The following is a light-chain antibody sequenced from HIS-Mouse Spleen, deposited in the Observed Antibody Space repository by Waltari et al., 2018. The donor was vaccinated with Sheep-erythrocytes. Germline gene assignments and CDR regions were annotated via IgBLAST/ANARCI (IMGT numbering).Light chain of an antibody. V-gene: IGLV3-1*01. CDR1: KLGDKY. J-gene: IGLJ2*01. CDR2: QDS. Sequence: SYELTQPPSVSVSPGQTASITCSGDKLGDKYACWYQQKPGQSPVLVIYQDSKRPSWSPERFYGSNSGNTATLTISGTQAMDEADYYCQAWDSSTAVFGGGTKLTVL. CDR3: QAWDSSTAV.